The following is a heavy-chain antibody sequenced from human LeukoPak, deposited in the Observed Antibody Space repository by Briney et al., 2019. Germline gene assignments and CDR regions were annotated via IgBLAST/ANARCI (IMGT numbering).Heavy chain of an antibody. J-gene: IGHJ2*01. CDR1: GGSISSYY. D-gene: IGHD3-22*01. Sequence: PSETLSLTCTVSGGSISSYYWSWIRQPPGKGLQWIGYISYSGSSNYNPSLKSRVSISVDTSKNQFSLKLNSVTAADTAVYYCANSRRSGYWYFDLWGRGTLVTVSS. CDR3: ANSRRSGYWYFDL. CDR2: ISYSGSS. V-gene: IGHV4-59*01.